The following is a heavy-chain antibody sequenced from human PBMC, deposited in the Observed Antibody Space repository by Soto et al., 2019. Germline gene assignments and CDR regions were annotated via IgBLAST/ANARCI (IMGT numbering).Heavy chain of an antibody. J-gene: IGHJ4*02. CDR3: ARDGGFNGY. V-gene: IGHV3-33*01. CDR1: GFTFSRYG. D-gene: IGHD2-8*01. Sequence: QVQLVESGGGVVQPGRSLRLSCAASGFTFSRYGMYWVRQAPGKGLEWVAVIWYDGRNNYYEDSVTCRFTISRDNSKTPLYMQMNILRAEATAVYYCARDGGFNGYCGQRTLVTVSS. CDR2: IWYDGRNN.